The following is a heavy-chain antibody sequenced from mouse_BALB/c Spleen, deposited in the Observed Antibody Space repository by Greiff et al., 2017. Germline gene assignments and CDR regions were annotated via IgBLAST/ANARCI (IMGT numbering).Heavy chain of an antibody. D-gene: IGHD4-1*01. Sequence: DVKLVESGGGLVQPGGSLKLSCAASGFDFSRYWMSWVRQAPGKGLEWIGEINPDSSTINYTPSLKDKFIISRDNAKNTLYLQMSKVRSEDTALYYCARLKTGPYAMDYWGQGTSVTVSS. CDR3: ARLKTGPYAMDY. J-gene: IGHJ4*01. CDR2: INPDSSTI. V-gene: IGHV4-1*02. CDR1: GFDFSRYW.